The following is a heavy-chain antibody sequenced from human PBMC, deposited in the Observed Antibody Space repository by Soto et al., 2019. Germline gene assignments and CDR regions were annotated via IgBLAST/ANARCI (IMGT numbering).Heavy chain of an antibody. CDR2: TYYRSKWYN. J-gene: IGHJ6*02. Sequence: SHTLSLTCAISGYSVSSNSAAWNVIRQSPSRGLEWLGRTYYRSKWYNDYAVSVKSRITINPDTSKNQFSLQLNSVTPEDTAVYYCARANGYAYSSSSRFSGFYGMDVWGQGTTVTVSS. CDR3: ARANGYAYSSSSRFSGFYGMDV. V-gene: IGHV6-1*01. D-gene: IGHD6-6*01. CDR1: GYSVSSNSAA.